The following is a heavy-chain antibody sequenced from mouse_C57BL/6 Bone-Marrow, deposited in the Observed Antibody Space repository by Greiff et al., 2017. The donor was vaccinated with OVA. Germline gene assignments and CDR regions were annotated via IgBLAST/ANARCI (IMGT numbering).Heavy chain of an antibody. CDR3: ARVYYGSTYYAMDY. D-gene: IGHD1-1*01. CDR1: GYTFTSYW. J-gene: IGHJ4*01. Sequence: QVQLKESGAELVKPGASVKLSCKASGYTFTSYWMHWVKQRPGQGLEWIGMIHPNSGSTNYNEKFKSKATLTVDKSSSTAYMQLSSLTSEDSAVYYCARVYYGSTYYAMDYWGQGTSVTVSS. V-gene: IGHV1-64*01. CDR2: IHPNSGST.